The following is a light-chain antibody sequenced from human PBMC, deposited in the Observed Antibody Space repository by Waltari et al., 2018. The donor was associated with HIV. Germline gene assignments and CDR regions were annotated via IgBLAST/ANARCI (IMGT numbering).Light chain of an antibody. CDR2: SNN. Sequence: QSVLTQPPSASGTPGQRVIIPCSGNSSNTGSNTVNSYQQFSGAAPTLLIYSNNQRPSAVPDRFSGSKSGSAASLAISGLKSEDEADYHCATWDDALSGPVFGAGTKLTV. CDR3: ATWDDALSGPV. CDR1: SSNTGSNT. V-gene: IGLV1-44*01. J-gene: IGLJ3*02.